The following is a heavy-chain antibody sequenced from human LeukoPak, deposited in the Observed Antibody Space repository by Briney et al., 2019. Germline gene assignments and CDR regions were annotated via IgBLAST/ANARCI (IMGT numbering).Heavy chain of an antibody. CDR3: AGGPYCSGGTCSFYFYGLAV. V-gene: IGHV4-39*07. CDR2: MSYSGST. Sequence: ASETLSLTCTVSGGSMSGSNYYWGWIRQPPGKGLEWIGSMSYSGSTHYNPSLNIRVTISEDTSKKQFSLKLTSVTAADTAIYYCAGGPYCSGGTCSFYFYGLAVWGPGAAVTVSS. J-gene: IGHJ6*02. CDR1: GGSMSGSNYY. D-gene: IGHD2-15*01.